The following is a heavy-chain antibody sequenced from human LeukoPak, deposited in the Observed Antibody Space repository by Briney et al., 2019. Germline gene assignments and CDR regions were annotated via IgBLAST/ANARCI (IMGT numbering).Heavy chain of an antibody. CDR3: ASGGYNWNRLDY. CDR1: GFTFSSYC. V-gene: IGHV3-7*01. D-gene: IGHD1-20*01. CDR2: IKPDGSEK. Sequence: GGSLRLSCAGSGFTFSSYCMTWVRQPPGKGLEWVANIKPDGSEKYYVDSVKGRFTISRDNAKNSLYFQMNSLRADDTAVYYCASGGYNWNRLDYWGQGTLVAVSS. J-gene: IGHJ4*02.